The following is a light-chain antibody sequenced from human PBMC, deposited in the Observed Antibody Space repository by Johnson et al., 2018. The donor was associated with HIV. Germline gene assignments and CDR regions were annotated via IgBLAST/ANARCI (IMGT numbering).Light chain of an antibody. CDR1: SSNIGNNF. V-gene: IGLV1-51*02. Sequence: QSILTQPPSVSAAPGQKVTISCSGSSSNIGNNFVSWYQQLPGTAPKLLIYANNKRPSGIPDRFSGSKSGTSATLGITGLQTGDDADYYCGTWDNSLSVFVFGTGTKVTVL. CDR3: GTWDNSLSVFV. CDR2: ANN. J-gene: IGLJ1*01.